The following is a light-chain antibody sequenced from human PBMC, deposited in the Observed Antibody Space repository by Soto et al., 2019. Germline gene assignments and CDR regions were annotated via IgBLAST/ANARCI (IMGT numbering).Light chain of an antibody. CDR1: QSVSTY. Sequence: DIVLTQSQDTLSLSPGEEATLSCCASQSVSTYLAWYQQKSGLAPRLLISDASNRATGIPARFSGSGSGTDFTLTISSLEPEDFAVYYCHQRQYWPPITFGQGTRLEIK. CDR3: HQRQYWPPIT. V-gene: IGKV3-11*01. J-gene: IGKJ5*01. CDR2: DAS.